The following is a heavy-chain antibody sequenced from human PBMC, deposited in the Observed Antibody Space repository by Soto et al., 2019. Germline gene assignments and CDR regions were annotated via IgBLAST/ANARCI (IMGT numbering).Heavy chain of an antibody. CDR3: ARDLHYYDSSGYYYGAFDI. Sequence: EVQLVESGGGLVQPGGSLRLSCAASGFTFSSYAMNWVRQAPGKGLEWVSYISSSGSTIYYADSVKGRFTISRDNAKNSLYLQMNGLRAEDTAVYYCARDLHYYDSSGYYYGAFDIWGQGTMVTVSS. J-gene: IGHJ3*02. CDR1: GFTFSSYA. CDR2: ISSSGSTI. V-gene: IGHV3-48*03. D-gene: IGHD3-22*01.